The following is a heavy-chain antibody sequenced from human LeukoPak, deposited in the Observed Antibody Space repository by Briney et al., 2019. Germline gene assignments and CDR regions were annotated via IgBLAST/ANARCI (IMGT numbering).Heavy chain of an antibody. CDR1: GFTLSSYW. CDR3: AKQMRD. Sequence: GGSLRLSCAASGFTLSSYWMHWGRQVPGKGLVWVSQINGDGSNAYYADSVKGRFTISRDNAKNTLYLQVNNLRAEDTAVYYCAKQMRDWGQGTLVTVSS. CDR2: INGDGSNA. D-gene: IGHD1/OR15-1a*01. V-gene: IGHV3-74*01. J-gene: IGHJ4*02.